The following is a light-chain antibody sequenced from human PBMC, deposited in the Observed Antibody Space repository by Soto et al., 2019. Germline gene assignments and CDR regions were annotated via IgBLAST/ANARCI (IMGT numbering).Light chain of an antibody. CDR2: DAS. J-gene: IGKJ5*01. CDR3: QQFNDYPPIT. Sequence: AIQLTQSPSSLSASVVYRVTIACPSSQGISSALSWYQQKPGKAPKLLIYDASSLESGVPSRFSGSGSGTDFTLTISSLQPDDFATYYCQQFNDYPPITFGQGTRLEIK. CDR1: QGISSA. V-gene: IGKV1D-13*01.